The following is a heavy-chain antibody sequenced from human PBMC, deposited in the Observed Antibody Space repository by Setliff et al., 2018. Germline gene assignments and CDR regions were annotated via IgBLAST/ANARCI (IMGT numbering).Heavy chain of an antibody. Sequence: PGGSLRLSCAASGFTFSTYRMHWVRQAPGKGLEWVAIIWDDGGYKYHADSVKGRFTISRDNSKNTLYLQMNSLRAEDTAVYYCARCNSSGEGRGAFDIWGQGTMVTVSS. CDR1: GFTFSTYR. CDR2: IWDDGGYK. V-gene: IGHV3-33*08. D-gene: IGHD6-19*01. CDR3: ARCNSSGEGRGAFDI. J-gene: IGHJ3*02.